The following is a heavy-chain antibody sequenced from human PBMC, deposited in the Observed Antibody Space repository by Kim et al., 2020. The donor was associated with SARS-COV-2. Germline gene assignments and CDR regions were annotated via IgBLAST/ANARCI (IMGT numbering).Heavy chain of an antibody. Sequence: GGSLRLSCAASGFTFSSYSMNWVRQAPGKGLEWVSYISSSSSTIYYADSVKGRFTISRDNAKNSLYLQMNSLRDEDTAVYYCARDPPGPVEMATMVKETDYYYYYGMDVWGQGTTVTVSS. J-gene: IGHJ6*02. CDR2: ISSSSSTI. CDR1: GFTFSSYS. CDR3: ARDPPGPVEMATMVKETDYYYYYGMDV. V-gene: IGHV3-48*02. D-gene: IGHD5-12*01.